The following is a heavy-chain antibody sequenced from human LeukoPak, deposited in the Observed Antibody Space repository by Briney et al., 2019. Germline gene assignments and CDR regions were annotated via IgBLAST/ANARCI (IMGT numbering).Heavy chain of an antibody. V-gene: IGHV3-30*02. Sequence: GGSLRLSCAASGFSLSNYNMHWVRQAPGKGLEWVAFIRNDGSNKYYADSVKGRFTISRDNSKNTLYLHINSLRAEDTAVYYCVKDNPLDYWGQGTLVIVSS. CDR2: IRNDGSNK. J-gene: IGHJ4*02. CDR3: VKDNPLDY. D-gene: IGHD1-14*01. CDR1: GFSLSNYN.